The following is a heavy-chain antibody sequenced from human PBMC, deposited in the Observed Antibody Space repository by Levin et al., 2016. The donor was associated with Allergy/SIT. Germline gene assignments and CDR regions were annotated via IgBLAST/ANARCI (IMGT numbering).Heavy chain of an antibody. J-gene: IGHJ6*02. Sequence: SETLSLTCTVSGGSISSYYWSWIRQPPGKGLEWIGYIYYSGSTNYNPSLKSRVTISVDTSKNQFSLKLSSVTAADTAVYYCARLYSSSWYYPYGMDVWGQGTTVTVSS. CDR3: ARLYSSSWYYPYGMDV. CDR2: IYYSGST. V-gene: IGHV4-59*01. D-gene: IGHD6-13*01. CDR1: GGSISSYY.